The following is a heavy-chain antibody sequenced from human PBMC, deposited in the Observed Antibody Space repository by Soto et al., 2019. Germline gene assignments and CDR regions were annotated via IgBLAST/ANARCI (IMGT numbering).Heavy chain of an antibody. J-gene: IGHJ6*02. CDR1: GYSFTSYW. V-gene: IGHV5-10-1*01. Sequence: PGESLKISCKGSGYSFTSYWNSWVRQMPGKGLEWMGRIDPSDSYTNYSPSFQGHVTISAYKSISTAYLQWSSLNASDNAMYYCASPAGGNSNYSYYYGMYVWGQGTTVTVSS. CDR3: ASPAGGNSNYSYYYGMYV. D-gene: IGHD2-21*02. CDR2: IDPSDSYT.